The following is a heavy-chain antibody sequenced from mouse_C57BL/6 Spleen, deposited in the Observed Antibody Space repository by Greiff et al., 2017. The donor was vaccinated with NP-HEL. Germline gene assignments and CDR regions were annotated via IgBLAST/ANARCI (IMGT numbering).Heavy chain of an antibody. CDR3: ASGGRIYFDY. CDR1: GYSFTGYY. V-gene: IGHV1-42*01. Sequence: EVKLQQSGPELVKPGASVKISCKASGYSFTGYYMNWVKQSPEKSLEWIGEINPSAGGTTYNQKFKAKATLTVDKSSSTAYMQLKSLTSEDSAVYYWASGGRIYFDYWGQGTTLTVSS. CDR2: INPSAGGT. D-gene: IGHD3-3*01. J-gene: IGHJ2*01.